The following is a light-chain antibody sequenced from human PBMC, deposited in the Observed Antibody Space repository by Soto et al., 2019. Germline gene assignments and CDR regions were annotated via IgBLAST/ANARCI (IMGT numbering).Light chain of an antibody. CDR1: QSVSSD. V-gene: IGKV3-15*01. CDR2: GAS. J-gene: IGKJ2*01. CDR3: QQYNTWPRT. Sequence: ERVMTQSPATLSVSPGERATLSCRASQSVSSDLAWYQQKPGQAPRLLIYGASTRATGIPARFSGSGSGTEFTLTISSLQSEDFAVYYCQQYNTWPRTFGQGTKLEIK.